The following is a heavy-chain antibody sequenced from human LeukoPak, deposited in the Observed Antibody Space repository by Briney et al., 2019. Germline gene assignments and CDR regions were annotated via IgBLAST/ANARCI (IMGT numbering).Heavy chain of an antibody. CDR1: GFTFSSYA. D-gene: IGHD6-6*01. CDR3: ARGSIAALDY. CDR2: ISYDGSNK. Sequence: GGSLRLSCAASGFTFSSYAIHWVRQAPGKGLEWVAVISYDGSNKYYADSVKGRFTISRDSSKNTLYLQMNSLRAEDTAVYYCARGSIAALDYWGQGTLVTVSS. J-gene: IGHJ4*02. V-gene: IGHV3-30-3*01.